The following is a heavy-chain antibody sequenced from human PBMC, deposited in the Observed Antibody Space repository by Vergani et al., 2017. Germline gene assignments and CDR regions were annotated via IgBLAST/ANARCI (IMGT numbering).Heavy chain of an antibody. CDR3: ARDXRRVPGSGSYYRDWYFDL. CDR1: GYTFTGYY. D-gene: IGHD1-26*01. Sequence: QVQLVQSGAEVKKPGASVKVSCKASGYTFTGYYMHWVRQAPGQGLEWMGRINPNSGGTNYAQKFQGRVTMTRDTSISTAYMELSRLRSDDTAVYYCARDXRRVPGSGSYYRDWYFDLWGRGTLVTVSS. V-gene: IGHV1-2*06. CDR2: INPNSGGT. J-gene: IGHJ2*01.